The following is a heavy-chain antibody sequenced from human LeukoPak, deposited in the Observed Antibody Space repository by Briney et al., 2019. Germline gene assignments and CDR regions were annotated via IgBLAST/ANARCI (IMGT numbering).Heavy chain of an antibody. V-gene: IGHV1-69*04. J-gene: IGHJ4*02. Sequence: SVKVSCKASGGTFSSYAISWVRQAPGQGLEWMGRIIPILGIANYVQKFQGRVTITADKSTSTAYMELSSLRSEDTAVYYCARVGSRDGYNLGFDYWGQGTLVTVSS. CDR3: ARVGSRDGYNLGFDY. CDR2: IIPILGIA. CDR1: GGTFSSYA. D-gene: IGHD5-12*01.